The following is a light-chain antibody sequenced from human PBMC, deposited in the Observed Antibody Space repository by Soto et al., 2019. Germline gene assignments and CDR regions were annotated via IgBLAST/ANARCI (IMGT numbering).Light chain of an antibody. CDR2: AAS. CDR3: PRSARTPRT. V-gene: IGKV1-39*01. CDR1: QSISSY. J-gene: IGKJ1*01. Sequence: DIQMTQSPSSLSASVGDRVTITCRAIQSISSYLNWYQQQPGTAPKLLIYAASSLHSGAPSRFSGRGSRTDISVPTTRLPGEEFATCYCPRSARTPRTFGQGKKVEI.